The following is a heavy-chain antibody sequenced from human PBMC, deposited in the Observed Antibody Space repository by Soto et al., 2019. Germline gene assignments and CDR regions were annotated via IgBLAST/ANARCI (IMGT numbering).Heavy chain of an antibody. CDR3: ATIIIPAATNFY. J-gene: IGHJ4*02. V-gene: IGHV3-23*01. Sequence: EVQLLESGGGLVQPGGSLRLSCAASGITFTAYAMSWVRQAPGQGLEWVSSISGSGGSTYYADSVKGRLTISRDNSKNTLYLQMNSLRAEDTAVYYCATIIIPAATNFYWGQGTLVTVSS. CDR2: ISGSGGST. CDR1: GITFTAYA. D-gene: IGHD2-2*01.